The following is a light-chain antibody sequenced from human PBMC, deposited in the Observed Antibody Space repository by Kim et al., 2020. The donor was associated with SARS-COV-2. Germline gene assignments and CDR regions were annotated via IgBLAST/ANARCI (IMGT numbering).Light chain of an antibody. CDR2: RAS. V-gene: IGKV4-1*01. CDR3: QQFSSVPYT. CDR1: QRILCLSSGVNC. Sequence: DIVMTQSPDSLAVSLGERATINCKSSQRILCLSSGVNCLAWYQQKPGQPPKLLIYRASSRESGVPDRFSGSGSGTDFALTISSLQAEDVAVYFCQQFSSVPYTFGQGTKVDIK. J-gene: IGKJ2*01.